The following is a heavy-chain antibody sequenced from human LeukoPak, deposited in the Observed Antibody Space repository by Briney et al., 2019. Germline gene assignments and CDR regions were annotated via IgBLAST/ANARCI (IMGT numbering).Heavy chain of an antibody. CDR3: ARDLGYCSGGSCYSGWFDP. CDR2: INPSGGST. CDR1: GYTFTSYY. D-gene: IGHD2-15*01. J-gene: IGHJ5*02. V-gene: IGHV1-46*01. Sequence: ASVKVSCKASGYTFTSYYMHWVRQAPGQGLEWMGIINPSGGSTSYAQKFQGRVTMTRDTSTSTVYMELSSLRSEDTAVYYCARDLGYCSGGSCYSGWFDPWGQGTLVTVSS.